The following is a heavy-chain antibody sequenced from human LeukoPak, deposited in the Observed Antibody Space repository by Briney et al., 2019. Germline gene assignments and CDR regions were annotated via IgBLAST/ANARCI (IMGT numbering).Heavy chain of an antibody. Sequence: ASVKVSCKASGGTFSSYAISWVRQAPGQGLEWMGVIIPIFGTANYAQKFQGRVTITADKSTSTAYMELSSLRSEDTAVYYCARDSFRGYDYVWGSYPWGQGTLVTVSS. D-gene: IGHD3-16*01. CDR2: IIPIFGTA. CDR1: GGTFSSYA. CDR3: ARDSFRGYDYVWGSYP. J-gene: IGHJ5*02. V-gene: IGHV1-69*06.